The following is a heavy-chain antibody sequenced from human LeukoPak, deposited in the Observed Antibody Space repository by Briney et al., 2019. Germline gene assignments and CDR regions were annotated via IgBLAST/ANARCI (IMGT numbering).Heavy chain of an antibody. V-gene: IGHV3-7*04. D-gene: IGHD1-26*01. CDR3: ARGYSGRYSGPFDY. CDR2: IKQDGSEK. Sequence: PGGSLRLSCAASEVTFYYYWMTWVRQAPGKGLEWVANIKQDGSEKYYADSVKGRFTISRDNAKNSLSLQMNSLRAEDTALYYCARGYSGRYSGPFDYWGQGTLVTVSS. J-gene: IGHJ4*02. CDR1: EVTFYYYW.